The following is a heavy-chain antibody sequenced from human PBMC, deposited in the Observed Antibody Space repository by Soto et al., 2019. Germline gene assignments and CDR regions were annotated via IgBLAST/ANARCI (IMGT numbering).Heavy chain of an antibody. CDR1: GYTFTSYY. CDR3: ARDSFSGYPSYYGMDV. CDR2: INPSGGST. J-gene: IGHJ6*02. D-gene: IGHD5-12*01. V-gene: IGHV1-46*01. Sequence: QVQLVQSGAEVKKPGASVKVSCKASGYTFTSYYMHWVRQAPGQGLEWMGIINPSGGSTSYAQKFQGRVTMTRDTSTSTVYMELSSLRSADTAVYYCARDSFSGYPSYYGMDVWGQGTTVTVSS.